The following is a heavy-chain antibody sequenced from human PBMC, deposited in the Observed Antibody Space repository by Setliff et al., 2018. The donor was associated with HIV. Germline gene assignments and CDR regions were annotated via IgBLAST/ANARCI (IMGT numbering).Heavy chain of an antibody. J-gene: IGHJ5*02. D-gene: IGHD3-10*01. CDR3: ARAHLWFGESFPFDP. CDR1: GYTFTGYH. CDR2: ISTNAGNP. Sequence: ASVKVSCKASGYTFTGYHMHWVRQAPGQGLEWMGWISTNAGNPTYAQGFTGRFVFSLDTSVSTAYLQISSLKAEDTAIYYCARAHLWFGESFPFDPWGQGTLVTVSS. V-gene: IGHV7-4-1*02.